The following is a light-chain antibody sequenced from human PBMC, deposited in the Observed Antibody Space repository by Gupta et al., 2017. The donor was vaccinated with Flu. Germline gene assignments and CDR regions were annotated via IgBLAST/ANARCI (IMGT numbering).Light chain of an antibody. V-gene: IGKV1-39*01. CDR2: AAS. Sequence: IQMTHPPSSLSASVGDRVTITCRASQSISSYLNWYQQKPGKAPKLLIYAASSLQSGVPSRFSGSGSCTDFTLTISRLQPGDYAPYYCRQRDSTPRTFGQGTKVEIK. CDR1: QSISSY. CDR3: RQRDSTPRT. J-gene: IGKJ1*01.